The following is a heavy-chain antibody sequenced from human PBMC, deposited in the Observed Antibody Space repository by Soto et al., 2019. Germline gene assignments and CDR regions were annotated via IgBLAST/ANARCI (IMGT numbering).Heavy chain of an antibody. CDR2: ISSSGSTK. CDR1: GFTFSSFE. Sequence: GGSLRLSCAASGFTFSSFEMNWVRQAPGQGLECVSYISSSGSTKYSADSVKGRFTISRDNAKNSLFLQMNSLRAEDTAVYYCAREGPADGLDIWGQGTMVTVSS. CDR3: AREGPADGLDI. J-gene: IGHJ3*02. V-gene: IGHV3-48*03.